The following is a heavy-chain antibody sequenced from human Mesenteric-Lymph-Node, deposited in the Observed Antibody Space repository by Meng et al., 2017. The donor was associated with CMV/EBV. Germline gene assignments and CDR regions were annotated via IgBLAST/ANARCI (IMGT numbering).Heavy chain of an antibody. D-gene: IGHD3-10*01. Sequence: ASVKVSCKASGYTFTSYDINWVRQATGQGLEWMGWMNPNSGNTGYAQKFQGRVTMTRNTSISTAYMELSSLRSEDTAVYYCARAPLDGSGSYGPYSLWGQGTLVTVSS. V-gene: IGHV1-8*01. CDR1: GYTFTSYD. CDR3: ARAPLDGSGSYGPYSL. J-gene: IGHJ4*02. CDR2: MNPNSGNT.